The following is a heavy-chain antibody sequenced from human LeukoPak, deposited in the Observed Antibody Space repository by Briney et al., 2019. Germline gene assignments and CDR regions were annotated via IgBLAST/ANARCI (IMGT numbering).Heavy chain of an antibody. V-gene: IGHV4-4*07. CDR2: IYTSEST. CDR3: ARVYYDSSGYAVH. Sequence: SETLSLTCTVSGASISTYYWSWIRQPAGKGLEWIGHIYTSESTNYNPSLKSRVTMSVDTSKNQFSLKLTSVTAADTAVYYCARVYYDSSGYAVHWGQGALVTVSS. CDR1: GASISTYY. J-gene: IGHJ4*02. D-gene: IGHD3-22*01.